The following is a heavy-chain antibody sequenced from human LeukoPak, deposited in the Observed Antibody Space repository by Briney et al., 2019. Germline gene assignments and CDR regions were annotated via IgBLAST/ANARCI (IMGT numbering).Heavy chain of an antibody. D-gene: IGHD3-3*01. J-gene: IGHJ4*02. V-gene: IGHV3-23*01. CDR3: AKSSGYDFLAFDY. CDR2: MSGVGGHT. CDR1: GFTFSSYA. Sequence: GGSLRLSCAASGFTFSSYAMSWVRQAPGKGLEWVSAMSGVGGHTYDSDSAKGRFTISRDNSKNTLYLQMNSLRAEDTAVYYCAKSSGYDFLAFDYWGQGTLVTVSS.